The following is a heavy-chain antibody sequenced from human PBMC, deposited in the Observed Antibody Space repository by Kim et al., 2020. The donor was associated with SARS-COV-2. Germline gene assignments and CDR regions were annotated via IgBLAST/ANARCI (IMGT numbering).Heavy chain of an antibody. D-gene: IGHD5-12*01. V-gene: IGHV1-69*13. Sequence: SVKVSCKASGGTFSHYGISWVRQAPGQGLEWMGGIILMFGTAKYAQKLQGRVSMTADESTSTVYMELSSLRSEDTGVYYCARTTGGYSGYDYFDFWGQGTLVTVSS. CDR1: GGTFSHYG. J-gene: IGHJ4*02. CDR3: ARTTGGYSGYDYFDF. CDR2: IILMFGTA.